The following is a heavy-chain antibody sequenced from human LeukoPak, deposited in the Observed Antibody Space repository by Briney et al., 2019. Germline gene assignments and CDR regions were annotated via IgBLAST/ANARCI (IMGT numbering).Heavy chain of an antibody. CDR3: AKDRSSGWYSFQH. CDR1: GFTFSSYG. J-gene: IGHJ1*01. D-gene: IGHD6-19*01. CDR2: ISYDGSNK. Sequence: GRSLRLSCAASGFTFSSYGMHWVRQAPGKGLEWVAVISYDGSNKYYADSAKGRFTISRDNSKNTLYLQMNSLRPEDTAVYYCAKDRSSGWYSFQHWGQGTLVSVSS. V-gene: IGHV3-30*18.